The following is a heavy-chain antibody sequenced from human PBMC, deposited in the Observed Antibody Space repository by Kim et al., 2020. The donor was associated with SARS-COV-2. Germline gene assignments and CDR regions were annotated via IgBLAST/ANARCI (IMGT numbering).Heavy chain of an antibody. D-gene: IGHD3-10*01. CDR2: VSVIVGKT. Sequence: GGSLRLSCAASGFTFSTYAMSWVRQAPGKGLEWVSLVSVIVGKTYYADSVKGRFTISRDNSKNTVYLQMNSLGADDTAIYYCAKGGAGQTTASQDYFDFWGQGILVTFSS. V-gene: IGHV3-23*01. CDR3: AKGGAGQTTASQDYFDF. CDR1: GFTFSTYA. J-gene: IGHJ4*02.